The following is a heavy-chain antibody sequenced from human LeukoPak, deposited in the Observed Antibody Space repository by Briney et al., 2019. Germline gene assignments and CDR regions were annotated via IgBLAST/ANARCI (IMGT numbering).Heavy chain of an antibody. J-gene: IGHJ4*02. CDR3: TKDHGSGSYYFDY. CDR2: IKSKTDGGTV. V-gene: IGHV3-15*01. CDR1: GFTFSNVW. D-gene: IGHD3-10*01. Sequence: GGSLRLSCAASGFTFSNVWMSWVRQAPGKGLEWVGRIKSKTDGGTVDYAASVKGRFTISRDDLKNTLYLEMSSLKTEDTAVYYCTKDHGSGSYYFDYWGQGTLVTVSS.